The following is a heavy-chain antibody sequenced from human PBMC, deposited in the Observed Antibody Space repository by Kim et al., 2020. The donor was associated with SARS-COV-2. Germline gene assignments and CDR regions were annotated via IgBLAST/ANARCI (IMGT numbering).Heavy chain of an antibody. D-gene: IGHD6-19*01. V-gene: IGHV1-69*13. Sequence: SVKVSCKASGGTFSSYAISWVRQAPGQGLEWMGGIIPIFGTANYAQKFQGRVTITADESTSTAYMELSSLRSEDTAVYYCARDRRPQYSSGWYTKWQQTEYNWFDPWGQGTLVTVSS. CDR1: GGTFSSYA. CDR2: IIPIFGTA. J-gene: IGHJ5*02. CDR3: ARDRRPQYSSGWYTKWQQTEYNWFDP.